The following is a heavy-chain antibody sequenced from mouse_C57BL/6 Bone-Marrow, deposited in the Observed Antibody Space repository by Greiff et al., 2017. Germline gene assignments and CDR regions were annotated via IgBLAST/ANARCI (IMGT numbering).Heavy chain of an antibody. CDR1: GYTFTSYW. Sequence: LVRPGTSVKLSCKASGYTFTSYWMHWVKQRPGQGLEWIGVIDPSDSYTNYNKKFKGKATLTVDTSSSTAYMQLSSLTSEDSAVYYCARDITTVVAPFDYWGQGTTLTVSS. D-gene: IGHD1-1*01. V-gene: IGHV1-59*01. CDR3: ARDITTVVAPFDY. CDR2: IDPSDSYT. J-gene: IGHJ2*01.